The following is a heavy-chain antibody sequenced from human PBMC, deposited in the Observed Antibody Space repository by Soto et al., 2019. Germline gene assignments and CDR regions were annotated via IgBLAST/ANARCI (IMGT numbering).Heavy chain of an antibody. Sequence: QVQLVASGGGVVQQGRSLTLSCEASGFTFRRHAIHLVRQAPGKGLEWVAVISRDGSNEYYEDSVKGRFTISRDNSKNTLFLQLNSLRLEDTAVYYCARSRNGGVADSFDYWGQGTLVTVSS. V-gene: IGHV3-30-3*01. CDR3: ARSRNGGVADSFDY. D-gene: IGHD3-10*01. J-gene: IGHJ4*02. CDR2: ISRDGSNE. CDR1: GFTFRRHA.